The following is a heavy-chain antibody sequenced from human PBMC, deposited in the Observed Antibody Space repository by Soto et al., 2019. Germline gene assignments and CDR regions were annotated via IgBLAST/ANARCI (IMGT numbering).Heavy chain of an antibody. Sequence: QVQLVESGGGLVKPGGSLRLSCAASGFTFSDYYMSWIRQAPGKGLEWVSYISSSGSTIYYADSVKGRFTISRDNAKNSLYLQMNSLRAEDTAVYYCAREGDSSGYYPDYYYYGMDVWGQGTTVTVSS. J-gene: IGHJ6*02. CDR3: AREGDSSGYYPDYYYYGMDV. CDR2: ISSSGSTI. D-gene: IGHD3-22*01. V-gene: IGHV3-11*01. CDR1: GFTFSDYY.